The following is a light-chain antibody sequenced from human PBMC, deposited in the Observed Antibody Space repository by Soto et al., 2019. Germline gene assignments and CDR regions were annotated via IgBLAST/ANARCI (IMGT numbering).Light chain of an antibody. CDR1: QSLTNSF. CDR3: HQYNSWPRGT. CDR2: DTS. Sequence: EIVLTQSPGTLSLSPGERATLSCRASQSLTNSFIAWYQQKPGQAPRLLIYDTSSRATGIPDRFSGSGSGTDFTLTISRLEPEDFAVYYCHQYNSWPRGTFGPGTKVEIK. V-gene: IGKV3-20*01. J-gene: IGKJ3*01.